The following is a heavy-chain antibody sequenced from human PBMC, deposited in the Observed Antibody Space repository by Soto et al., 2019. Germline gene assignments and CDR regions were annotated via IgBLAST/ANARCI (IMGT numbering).Heavy chain of an antibody. V-gene: IGHV1-18*01. CDR2: INTYNGMT. D-gene: IGHD2-21*01. CDR3: AKSPRGEMATD. CDR1: GYTFINYH. Sequence: QVQLVQSGGEVKKPGASVTVSCKASGYTFINYHITWVRQAPGQGLEWLAWINTYNGMTDYAQRFQGRVTMTRDTSTSTAFMELRNLESDDTAVYFCAKSPRGEMATDWGQGTLVIVSS. J-gene: IGHJ4*02.